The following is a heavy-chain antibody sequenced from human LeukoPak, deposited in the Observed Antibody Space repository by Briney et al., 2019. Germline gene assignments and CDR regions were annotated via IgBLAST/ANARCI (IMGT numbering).Heavy chain of an antibody. V-gene: IGHV4-38-2*02. CDR2: IYHSGST. D-gene: IGHD6-13*01. J-gene: IGHJ4*02. CDR1: GYSISSGYL. CDR3: AKYSSSRGFDH. Sequence: SETLSLTCTVSGYSISSGYLWGWIRQPPGKGLEWIGNIYHSGSTYYNPSLKSRVTISVDTSKNQFSLKLSSVTAADTAVYYCAKYSSSRGFDHWGQGTLVTVSS.